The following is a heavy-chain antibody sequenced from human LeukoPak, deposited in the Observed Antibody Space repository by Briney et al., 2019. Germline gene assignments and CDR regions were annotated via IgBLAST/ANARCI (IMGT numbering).Heavy chain of an antibody. J-gene: IGHJ4*02. V-gene: IGHV3-11*06. CDR2: ISSSSSYI. CDR1: GFTFSDHY. Sequence: GGSLRLSCAASGFTFSDHYMSWIRQAPGKGLEWVSYISSSSSYIYYADSVKGRFTISRDNAKNSLYLQMNSLRAEDTAVYYCARDGSGQVDYWGQGTLVTVSS. D-gene: IGHD1-26*01. CDR3: ARDGSGQVDY.